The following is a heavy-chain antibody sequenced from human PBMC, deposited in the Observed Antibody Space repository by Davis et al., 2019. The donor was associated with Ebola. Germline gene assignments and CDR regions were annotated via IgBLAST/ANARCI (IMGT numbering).Heavy chain of an antibody. Sequence: GESLKISCAASGFTFSTYSMNWVRQAPGKGLEWVSSISSSSYFIYYADSLKGRFTISRDNAKNSLSLQMNSLRDEDTAVYYCARGGYYDSSGYSHEAFDIWGQGTMVTVSS. CDR1: GFTFSTYS. CDR2: ISSSSYFI. D-gene: IGHD3-22*01. CDR3: ARGGYYDSSGYSHEAFDI. V-gene: IGHV3-21*01. J-gene: IGHJ3*02.